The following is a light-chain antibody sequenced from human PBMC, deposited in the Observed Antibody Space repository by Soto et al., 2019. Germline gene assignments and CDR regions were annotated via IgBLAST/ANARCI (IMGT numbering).Light chain of an antibody. J-gene: IGKJ2*01. CDR2: DAS. CDR1: QSVSSY. Sequence: EIVLTQSPATLSLSPGERATLSCRASQSVSSYLAWYQQKPGQAPRLLIYDASNRATGIPARFSGSGPGTDFTLTISSLEPEDFAVYYCQQRSNWPPQTFGQGTKLEIK. V-gene: IGKV3-11*01. CDR3: QQRSNWPPQT.